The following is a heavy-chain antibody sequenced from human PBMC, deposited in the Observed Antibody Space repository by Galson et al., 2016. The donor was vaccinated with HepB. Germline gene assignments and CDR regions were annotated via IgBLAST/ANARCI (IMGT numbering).Heavy chain of an antibody. D-gene: IGHD3-10*01. CDR1: GFTFNSAW. CDR2: VKSKADGGTT. Sequence: SLRLSCAASGFTFNSAWMSWVRQAPGKGLEWVGRVKSKADGGTTDYAAPVKGRFTISRDDSETTLYLQMDYLKTEDTAVYCCTTDTRWFGINMRWGQGTLVTVSS. V-gene: IGHV3-15*01. J-gene: IGHJ4*02. CDR3: TTDTRWFGINMR.